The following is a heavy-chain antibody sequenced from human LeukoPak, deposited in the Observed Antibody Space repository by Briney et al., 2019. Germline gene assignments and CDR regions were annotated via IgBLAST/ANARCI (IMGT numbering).Heavy chain of an antibody. J-gene: IGHJ4*02. CDR1: GFTFSSYG. V-gene: IGHV3-23*01. D-gene: IGHD3-10*01. CDR2: ISGSGGST. CDR3: AKVGKSVLLWFGELDY. Sequence: PGGSLRLSCAASGFTFSSYGMSWVRQAPGKGLEWVSAISGSGGSTYYADSVKGRFTISRDNSKNTLYLQMNSLRAEDTAVHYCAKVGKSVLLWFGELDYWGQGTLVTVSS.